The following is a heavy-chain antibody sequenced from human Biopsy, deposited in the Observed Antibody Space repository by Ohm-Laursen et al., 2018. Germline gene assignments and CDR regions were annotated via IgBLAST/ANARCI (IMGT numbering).Heavy chain of an antibody. CDR2: ISSGGRA. J-gene: IGHJ3*01. Sequence: PSETLSLTCTVSGGSISDDYWNWIRQPPGKGLQVIGYISSGGRAKYNPSLKSRVTMSVDTSKKQLSLRLRSVTAADTAMYYCAGVVLGPTNDAFDLWGQGTMVVVSS. D-gene: IGHD3-22*01. CDR1: GGSISDDY. V-gene: IGHV4-59*12. CDR3: AGVVLGPTNDAFDL.